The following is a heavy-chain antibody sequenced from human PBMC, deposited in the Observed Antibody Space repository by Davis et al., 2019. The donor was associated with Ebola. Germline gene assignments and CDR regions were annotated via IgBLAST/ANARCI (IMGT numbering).Heavy chain of an antibody. J-gene: IGHJ4*02. D-gene: IGHD4-17*01. V-gene: IGHV3-33*01. Sequence: PGGSLRLSCAASGFTFSSYGMHWVRQAPGKGLEWVAVIWYDGSNKYYADSVKGRFTISRDNFKNTLYLQMNSLRAEDTAVYYCASHYGDYGFDYWGQGTLVTVSS. CDR3: ASHYGDYGFDY. CDR1: GFTFSSYG. CDR2: IWYDGSNK.